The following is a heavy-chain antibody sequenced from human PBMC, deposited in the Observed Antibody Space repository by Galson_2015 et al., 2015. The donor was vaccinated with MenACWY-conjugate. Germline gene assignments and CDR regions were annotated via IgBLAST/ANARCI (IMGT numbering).Heavy chain of an antibody. D-gene: IGHD3-10*01. CDR1: GVSVGSHS. V-gene: IGHV3-53*01. CDR3: ARDRRFSSRGVVTSSRMDV. J-gene: IGHJ6*02. Sequence: ALRLGGAASGVSVGSHSMRWVHEAQGLGLVWVSVVYGGGNTYYADSVKGRFTISRDNSKNTLYLQMDSLRPEDTAVYYCARDRRFSSRGVVTSSRMDVWGQGTTVTVSS. CDR2: VYGGGNT.